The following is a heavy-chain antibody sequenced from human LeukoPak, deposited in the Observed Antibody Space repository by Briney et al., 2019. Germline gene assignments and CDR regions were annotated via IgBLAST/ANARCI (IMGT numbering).Heavy chain of an antibody. V-gene: IGHV4-59*08. J-gene: IGHJ5*02. CDR3: ARTSGYDLTTFDV. D-gene: IGHD5-12*01. CDR2: IYYSGST. Sequence: SETLSLTCTVSGGSISSYYWSWIRQPPGKGLEWVGYIYYSGSTNYNPSLKSRVTISVDTSKNQFSLKLSSVTAADTAVYYCARTSGYDLTTFDVWGQGTLVTVSS. CDR1: GGSISSYY.